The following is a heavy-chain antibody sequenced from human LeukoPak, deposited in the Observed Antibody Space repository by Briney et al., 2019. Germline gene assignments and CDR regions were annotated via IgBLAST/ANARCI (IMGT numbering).Heavy chain of an antibody. Sequence: SETLSLTCAVYGGSFSGYYWSWIRQPPGKGLEWIGEINHSGSTNYNPSLKSRVTISVDTSKNQFSLKLSSVTAADTAVYYCARVLYYYGSGSYGLDYWGQGTLVTVSS. CDR3: ARVLYYYGSGSYGLDY. CDR2: INHSGST. D-gene: IGHD3-10*01. CDR1: GGSFSGYY. V-gene: IGHV4-34*01. J-gene: IGHJ4*02.